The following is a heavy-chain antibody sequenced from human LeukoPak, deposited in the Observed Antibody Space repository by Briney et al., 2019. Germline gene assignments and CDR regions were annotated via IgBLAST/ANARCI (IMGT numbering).Heavy chain of an antibody. J-gene: IGHJ4*02. CDR2: ISDRGGIK. CDR1: GFTFTNFA. Sequence: GGSLRLSCAASGFTFTNFAMSWVRQAPGKGLEWVSDISDRGGIKNYADSVKGRFTISRDNSNNTLYLQMNSLRAEDTAVYFCAKKQTTTVTTLDYWGQGTLVSVSS. V-gene: IGHV3-23*01. D-gene: IGHD4-17*01. CDR3: AKKQTTTVTTLDY.